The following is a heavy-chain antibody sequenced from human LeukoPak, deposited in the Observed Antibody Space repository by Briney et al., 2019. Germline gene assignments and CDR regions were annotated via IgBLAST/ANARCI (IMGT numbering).Heavy chain of an antibody. CDR2: ISAYNGNT. CDR3: ARGINTPLGVVPAAHDDY. Sequence: ASVNVSCKASGYTFTSYGISWVREAPGQGLEWMGWISAYNGNTNYAQKLRGRVTMTTDVSTSTAYMELRSLRSDDTAVYYCARGINTPLGVVPAAHDDYWGQGTLVTVS. J-gene: IGHJ4*02. D-gene: IGHD2-2*01. CDR1: GYTFTSYG. V-gene: IGHV1-18*01.